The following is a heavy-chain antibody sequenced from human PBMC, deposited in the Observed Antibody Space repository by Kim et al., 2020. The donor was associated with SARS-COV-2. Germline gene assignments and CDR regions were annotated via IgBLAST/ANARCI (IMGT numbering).Heavy chain of an antibody. D-gene: IGHD1-26*01. Sequence: DSVKARFTISRDNSKNTRNLQMNSLRAEETAVYYCAKVMWEVRYGAYFDYWGQGTLVTVSS. V-gene: IGHV3-23*01. J-gene: IGHJ4*02. CDR3: AKVMWEVRYGAYFDY.